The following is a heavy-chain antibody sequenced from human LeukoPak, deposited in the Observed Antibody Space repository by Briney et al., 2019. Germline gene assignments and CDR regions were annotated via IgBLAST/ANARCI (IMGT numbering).Heavy chain of an antibody. J-gene: IGHJ6*02. D-gene: IGHD2-15*01. CDR1: GGSFSGYY. CDR2: INHSGST. V-gene: IGHV4-34*01. Sequence: PSETLSLTCADYGGSFSGYYWSWIRQPPGKGLEWIGEINHSGSTNYNPSLKSRVTISVDTSKNQFSLKLSSVTAADTAVYYCARVVVVVAARHYYYYYGMDVWGQGTTVTVSS. CDR3: ARVVVVVAARHYYYYYGMDV.